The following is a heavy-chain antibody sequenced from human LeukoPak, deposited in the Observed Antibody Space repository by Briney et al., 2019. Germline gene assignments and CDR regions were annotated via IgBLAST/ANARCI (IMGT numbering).Heavy chain of an antibody. D-gene: IGHD3-22*01. CDR2: ISNSGST. CDR3: ARESSGYYYG. J-gene: IGHJ4*02. CDR1: GGSISSYF. Sequence: SETLSLTCIVSGGSISSYFWSWIRQPPGKGLEWIGYISNSGSTNYNPSLKSRVTISADTSKNQFSLKLSSVTAADTAVYYCARESSGYYYGWGQGALVTVSS. V-gene: IGHV4-59*01.